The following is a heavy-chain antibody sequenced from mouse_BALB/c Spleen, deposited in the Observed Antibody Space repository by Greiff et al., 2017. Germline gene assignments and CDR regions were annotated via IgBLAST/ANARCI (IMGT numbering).Heavy chain of an antibody. CDR3: ATHEVRLGEYLDV. Sequence: EVQVVESGGGLVQPGGSLKLSCAASGFTFSSYTMSWVRQTPEQRLEWVAYISNGGGSTNYPDTVKGRFTISTDNATNTLYLQQSSLTSEDTAMYYCATHEVRLGEYLDVWGEGTTVTVSS. CDR1: GFTFSSYT. D-gene: IGHD2-14*01. CDR2: ISNGGGST. J-gene: IGHJ1*01. V-gene: IGHV5-12-2*01.